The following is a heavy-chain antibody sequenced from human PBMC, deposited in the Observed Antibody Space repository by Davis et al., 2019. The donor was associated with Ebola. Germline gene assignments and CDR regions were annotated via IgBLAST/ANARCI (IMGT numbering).Heavy chain of an antibody. V-gene: IGHV3-7*01. D-gene: IGHD3-3*01. CDR2: IKQDGSEK. J-gene: IGHJ4*02. CDR3: AREGYDFWSGYPPPGYFDY. CDR1: GFTFSDYY. Sequence: GESLKISCAASGFTFSDYYMSWIRQAPGKGLEWVANIKQDGSEKYYVDSVKGRFTISRDNAKNSLYLQMNSLRAEDTAVYYCAREGYDFWSGYPPPGYFDYWGQGTLVTVSS.